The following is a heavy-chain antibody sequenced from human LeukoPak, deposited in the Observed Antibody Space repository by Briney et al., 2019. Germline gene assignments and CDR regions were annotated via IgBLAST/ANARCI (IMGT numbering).Heavy chain of an antibody. CDR1: GFTFDSYW. Sequence: PGGSLRLSCAASGFTFDSYWMSWVRQAPGKGLEWVANIKQDGNEKYYVDSVKGRFTIYRDNAENSLYLQMNSLRAEDTAVYCCTRDPLTQNDYWGQGTLVTVSS. V-gene: IGHV3-7*01. J-gene: IGHJ4*02. D-gene: IGHD1-14*01. CDR2: IKQDGNEK. CDR3: TRDPLTQNDY.